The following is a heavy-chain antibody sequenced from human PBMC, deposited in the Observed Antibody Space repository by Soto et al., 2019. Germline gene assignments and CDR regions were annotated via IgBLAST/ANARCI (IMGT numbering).Heavy chain of an antibody. CDR3: ARDGYSGSFTTWFDP. CDR1: GGSISSGDYY. Sequence: SENLYITCTVSGGSISSGDYYWSWIRQPPGKGLEWIGYIYYSGSTYYNPSLKSRVTISVDTSKNQFSLKLSSVTAADTAVYYCARDGYSGSFTTWFDPWGQGTLVTVSS. CDR2: IYYSGST. V-gene: IGHV4-30-4*01. J-gene: IGHJ5*02. D-gene: IGHD6-6*01.